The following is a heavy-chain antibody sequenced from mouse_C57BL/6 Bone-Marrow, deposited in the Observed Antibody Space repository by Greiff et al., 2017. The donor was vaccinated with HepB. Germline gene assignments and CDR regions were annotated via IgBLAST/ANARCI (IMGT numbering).Heavy chain of an antibody. CDR3: ARGGHGYDWDWYFDV. CDR1: GYTFTDYY. CDR2: INPNNGGT. D-gene: IGHD2-2*01. V-gene: IGHV1-26*01. J-gene: IGHJ1*03. Sequence: EVQLQQSGPELVKPGASVKISCKASGYTFTDYYMNWVKQSHGKSLEWIGDINPNNGGTSYNQKFKGKATLTVDKSSSTAYMELRSLTAEDSAVYYCARGGHGYDWDWYFDVWGTGTTVTVSS.